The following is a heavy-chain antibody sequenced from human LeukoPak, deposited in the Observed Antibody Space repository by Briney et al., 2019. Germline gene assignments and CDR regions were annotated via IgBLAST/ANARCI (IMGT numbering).Heavy chain of an antibody. CDR1: GGSISSSSYY. J-gene: IGHJ4*02. CDR2: IYYSGST. CDR3: ARTIYYGSDCYFDY. V-gene: IGHV4-39*01. D-gene: IGHD3-10*01. Sequence: SETLSLTCTVSGGSISSSSYYWGWIRQPPGKGLEWIGSIYYSGSTSYNPSLKSRVTISVDTSKNQFSLKLSSVTAADTAVYYCARTIYYGSDCYFDYWGQGTLVTVSS.